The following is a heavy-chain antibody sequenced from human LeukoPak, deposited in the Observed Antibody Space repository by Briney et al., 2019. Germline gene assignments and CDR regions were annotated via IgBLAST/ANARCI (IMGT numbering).Heavy chain of an antibody. V-gene: IGHV3-48*03. CDR3: ASPPYYYYYMDV. Sequence: PGGSRRLSCAASGFTFSSYEMNWVRQAPGKGLEWVSYISSSGSTIYYADSVKGRFTISRDNAKNSLYLQMNSLRAEDTAVYYCASPPYYYYYMDVWGKGTTVTVSS. CDR1: GFTFSSYE. CDR2: ISSSGSTI. J-gene: IGHJ6*03.